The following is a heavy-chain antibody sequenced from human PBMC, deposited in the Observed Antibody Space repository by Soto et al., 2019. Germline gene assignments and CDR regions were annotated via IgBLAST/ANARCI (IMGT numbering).Heavy chain of an antibody. CDR1: GFTFSSYD. Sequence: PGGSLRLSCAASGFTFSSYDMHWVRQATGKGLEWVSAIGTAGDTYYPGSVKGRFTISRDNSKNTLYLQMNSLRAEDTAVYYCAKEMERASFDIWGQGTMVT. CDR2: IGTAGDT. D-gene: IGHD1-1*01. J-gene: IGHJ3*02. CDR3: AKEMERASFDI. V-gene: IGHV3-13*04.